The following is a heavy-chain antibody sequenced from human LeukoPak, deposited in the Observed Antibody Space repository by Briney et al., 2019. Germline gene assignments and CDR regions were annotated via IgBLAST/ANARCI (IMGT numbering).Heavy chain of an antibody. J-gene: IGHJ6*04. CDR1: GYTFTSYG. D-gene: IGHD3-10*01. CDR2: ISAYNGNT. CDR3: ARVNGLLWFGELLNYGMDV. Sequence: GESLKISCKASGYTFTSYGISWVRQAPGQGLEWMGWISAYNGNTNYAQKLQGRVTMTTDTSTSTAYMELRSLRSDDTAVYYCARVNGLLWFGELLNYGMDVWGKGTTVTVSS. V-gene: IGHV1-18*04.